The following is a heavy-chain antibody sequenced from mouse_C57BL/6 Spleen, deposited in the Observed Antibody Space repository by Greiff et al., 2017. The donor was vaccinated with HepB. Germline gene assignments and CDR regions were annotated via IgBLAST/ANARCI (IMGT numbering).Heavy chain of an antibody. D-gene: IGHD1-1*01. V-gene: IGHV1-80*01. J-gene: IGHJ4*01. CDR1: GYAFSSYW. CDR2: IYPGDGDT. CDR3: ARPYYYGSSYGRGAMDY. Sequence: QVQLKESGAELVKPGASVKISCKASGYAFSSYWMNWVKQRPGKGLEWIGQIYPGDGDTNYNGKFKGKATLTADKSSSTAYMQLSSLTSEDSAVYFCARPYYYGSSYGRGAMDYWGQGTSVTVSS.